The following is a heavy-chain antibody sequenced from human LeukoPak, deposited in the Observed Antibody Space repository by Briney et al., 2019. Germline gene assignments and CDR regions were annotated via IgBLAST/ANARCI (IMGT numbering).Heavy chain of an antibody. V-gene: IGHV3-23*01. J-gene: IGHJ4*02. CDR2: ISGSGSFT. CDR3: VKHSQGGMIRDYFDY. D-gene: IGHD3-16*01. Sequence: PGGSLRLSCAVSGFTFSNYAMSWVRQAPGKGLEWVSTISGSGSFTDYADSVKGRFTISRDNSKNTLYLQMNSLRAEDTAVYYCVKHSQGGMIRDYFDYWGQGTLVTVPS. CDR1: GFTFSNYA.